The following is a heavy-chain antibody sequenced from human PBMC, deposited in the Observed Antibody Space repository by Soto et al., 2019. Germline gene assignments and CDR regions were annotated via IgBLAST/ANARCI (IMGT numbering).Heavy chain of an antibody. Sequence: QVQLVQSGAEVKRPGSSVRVSCKASEDTFSSYAISWVRLSPGQGLDWMGGIIPFFNTPNYAKKFLGRVTITADESTSTAYMELSSLRSEDTAIYYCAAESAYGGNPLAFLYWGQGTLVTVSS. CDR3: AAESAYGGNPLAFLY. V-gene: IGHV1-69*01. J-gene: IGHJ4*02. CDR2: IIPFFNTP. D-gene: IGHD1-26*01. CDR1: EDTFSSYA.